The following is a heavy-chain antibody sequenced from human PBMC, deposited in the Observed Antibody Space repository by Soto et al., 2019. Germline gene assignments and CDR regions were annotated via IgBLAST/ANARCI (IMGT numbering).Heavy chain of an antibody. Sequence: SETLSLTCNVSGGPIRTGDYYWNWIRQPPGKGLEWIGYVFYSGATNYSPSLKSRAAISMDTSKNQFSLSLTSVTAADTAVYYCARAGFSYGHLLFWGQGIRVTVSS. CDR2: VFYSGAT. J-gene: IGHJ4*02. D-gene: IGHD3-10*01. CDR1: GGPIRTGDYY. CDR3: ARAGFSYGHLLF. V-gene: IGHV4-30-4*01.